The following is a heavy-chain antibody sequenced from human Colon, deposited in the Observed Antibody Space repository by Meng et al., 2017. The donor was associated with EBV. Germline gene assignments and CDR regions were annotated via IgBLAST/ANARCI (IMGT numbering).Heavy chain of an antibody. CDR1: NGSIRSDNYY. V-gene: IGHV4-30-4*02. D-gene: IGHD4-17*01. CDR3: ASLYGDSSVWYLDL. J-gene: IGHJ2*01. Sequence: QVHLEESGSGLVKPSGXLSLTCXVSNGSIRSDNYYWSWIRQPPGKGLEWIGYFYNGGNSHINPSLESRGSISVDTSKNQFSLRLNSVTVADTAVYYCASLYGDSSVWYLDLWGRGTLGTVSS. CDR2: FYNGGNS.